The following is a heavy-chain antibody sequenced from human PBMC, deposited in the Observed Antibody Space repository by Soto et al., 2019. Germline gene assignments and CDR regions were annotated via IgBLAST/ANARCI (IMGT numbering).Heavy chain of an antibody. J-gene: IGHJ6*02. Sequence: PGGSLRLSCAASGFTVSSNYMSWVRQAPGKGLECVSVIYSGGSTYYADSVKGRFTISRDNSKNTLYLQMNSLRAEDTAVYYCARDPAYSTSWDSSDYYYGMDVWGQGTTVTVS. CDR3: ARDPAYSTSWDSSDYYYGMDV. CDR2: IYSGGST. CDR1: GFTVSSNY. D-gene: IGHD6-13*01. V-gene: IGHV3-66*01.